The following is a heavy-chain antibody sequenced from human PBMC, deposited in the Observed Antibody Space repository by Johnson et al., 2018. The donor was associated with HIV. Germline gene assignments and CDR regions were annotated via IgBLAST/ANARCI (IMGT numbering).Heavy chain of an antibody. CDR2: INWNGGSR. CDR1: GFTFDDYG. Sequence: VQLVESGGGVVRPGGSLRLSCAASGFTFDDYGMSWVRQAPGKGLEWVSGINWNGGSRGYADSVKGRFTISRDNAKNSLYLQMNSLRAEDTALYYCARGFGNSGYYYGRFGAFEIWGQGTMVTVSS. J-gene: IGHJ3*02. D-gene: IGHD3-22*01. CDR3: ARGFGNSGYYYGRFGAFEI. V-gene: IGHV3-20*04.